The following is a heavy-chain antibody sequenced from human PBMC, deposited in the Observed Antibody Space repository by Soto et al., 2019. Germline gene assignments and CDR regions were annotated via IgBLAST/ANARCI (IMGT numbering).Heavy chain of an antibody. CDR2: IGDSYR. CDR1: GIRLSESY. CDR3: ARRRAFGEVEAFDD. Sequence: QVQLVESGGGLVKPGGTLRLSCAGSGIRLSESYINWIRLTPEKGLAWISYIGDSYRHYAASVRRRFTISRDNVQNSVSLEMTNLRVDDTAIYYCARRRAFGEVEAFDDWGPGTLVTVSS. D-gene: IGHD3-16*01. V-gene: IGHV3-11*05. J-gene: IGHJ3*01.